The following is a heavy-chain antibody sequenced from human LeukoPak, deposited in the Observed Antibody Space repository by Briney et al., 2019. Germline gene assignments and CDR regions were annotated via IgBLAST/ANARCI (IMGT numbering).Heavy chain of an antibody. CDR3: ATPPTPYSSGWYVYFQH. CDR2: ISYDGSNK. J-gene: IGHJ1*01. D-gene: IGHD6-19*01. V-gene: IGHV3-30*04. CDR1: GFTFSSYA. Sequence: GGSLRLSCAASGFTFSSYAMHWVRQAPGKGLEWVAVISYDGSNKYYADSVKGRFTISRDNSKNTLYLQMNSLRAEDTAVYYCATPPTPYSSGWYVYFQHWGQGTLVTVSS.